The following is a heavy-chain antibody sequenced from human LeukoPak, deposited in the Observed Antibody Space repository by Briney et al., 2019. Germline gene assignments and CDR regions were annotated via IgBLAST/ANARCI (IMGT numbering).Heavy chain of an antibody. CDR1: GGSISSSSYY. V-gene: IGHV4-39*01. CDR2: IYYSGST. J-gene: IGHJ3*02. Sequence: SETLSLTCTVSGGSISSSSYYWGWIRQPPGKGLEWIGSIYYSGSTYYNPSLKSRVTISVDTSKNQFSLKLSSVTAADTAVYYCARPYYYDSTDAFDIWGQGTMVTVSS. CDR3: ARPYYYDSTDAFDI. D-gene: IGHD3-22*01.